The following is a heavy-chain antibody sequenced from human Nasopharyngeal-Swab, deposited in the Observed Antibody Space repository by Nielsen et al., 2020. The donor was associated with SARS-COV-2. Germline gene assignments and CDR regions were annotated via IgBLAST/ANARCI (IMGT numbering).Heavy chain of an antibody. CDR3: AKDLSLVVITTPNY. CDR2: ISGSGGST. D-gene: IGHD3-22*01. Sequence: GESLKISCAASGFTFISYAMSWVRQAPGKGLEWVSAISGSGGSTYYADSVKGRFTISRDNSKNTLYLQMNSLRAEDTAVYYCAKDLSLVVITTPNYWGQGTLVTVSS. J-gene: IGHJ4*02. CDR1: GFTFISYA. V-gene: IGHV3-23*01.